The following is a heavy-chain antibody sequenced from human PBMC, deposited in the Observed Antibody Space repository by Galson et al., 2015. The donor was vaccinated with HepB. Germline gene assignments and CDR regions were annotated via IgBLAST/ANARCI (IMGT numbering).Heavy chain of an antibody. CDR1: GFTLGSYA. CDR3: ARHVDDILTGYYEVPYYGLDV. J-gene: IGHJ6*02. V-gene: IGHV3-30*04. CDR2: ISSDGSDK. D-gene: IGHD3-9*01. Sequence: SLRLSCAVSGFTLGSYAIHWVRQAPGKGLECVAVISSDGSDKNYADSVKGRFTISRDSSKNTVSLLMNSLRAEDTAVYYCARHVDDILTGYYEVPYYGLDVWGQGTTVTVSS.